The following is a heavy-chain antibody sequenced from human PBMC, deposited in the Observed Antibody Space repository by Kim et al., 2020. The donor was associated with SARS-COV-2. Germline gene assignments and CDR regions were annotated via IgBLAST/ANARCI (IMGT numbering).Heavy chain of an antibody. CDR2: ISSNGGST. CDR3: ARVADTAKDLRSSLDY. CDR1: GFTFSSYA. D-gene: IGHD5-18*01. Sequence: GGSLRLSCAASGFTFSSYAMHWVRQAPGKGLEYVSAISSNGGSTYYANSVKGRFTISRDNSKNTLYLQMGSLRAEDMAVYYCARVADTAKDLRSSLDYWGQGTLVTVSS. J-gene: IGHJ4*02. V-gene: IGHV3-64*01.